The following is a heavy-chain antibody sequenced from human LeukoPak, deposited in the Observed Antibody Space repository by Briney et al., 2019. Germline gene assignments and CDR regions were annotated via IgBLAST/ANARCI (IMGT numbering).Heavy chain of an antibody. J-gene: IGHJ4*02. CDR1: GGSISSSSYY. Sequence: PSETLSLTCTVSGGSISSSSYYWGWIRQPPGKGLEWIGSIYYSGSTYYNPSLKSRVTISVDTSKNQFSLKLSSVTAADTAVYSCARLVVPAAYFDYWGQGTLVTVSS. D-gene: IGHD2-2*01. V-gene: IGHV4-39*01. CDR3: ARLVVPAAYFDY. CDR2: IYYSGST.